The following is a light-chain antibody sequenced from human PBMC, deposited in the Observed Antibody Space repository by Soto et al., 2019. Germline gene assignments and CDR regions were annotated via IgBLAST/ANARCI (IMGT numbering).Light chain of an antibody. Sequence: QSVLTQPPSASGTPGQRVTISCSGSSSNIGSNTVNWYQQLPGTAPKLLIYSHNQRPSGVPDRFSGSKSDNSASLAISGHQSEDEADYYCAAWDDSLNGQVVFGGGTKVTVL. CDR3: AAWDDSLNGQVV. CDR1: SSNIGSNT. V-gene: IGLV1-44*01. J-gene: IGLJ2*01. CDR2: SHN.